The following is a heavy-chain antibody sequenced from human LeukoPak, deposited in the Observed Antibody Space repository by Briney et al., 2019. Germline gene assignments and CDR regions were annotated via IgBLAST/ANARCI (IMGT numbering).Heavy chain of an antibody. V-gene: IGHV4-38-2*01. CDR2: IYHSGNT. CDR3: GRGGEKQDDALDI. CDR1: GFSISTGCY. Sequence: SETLSLTCAVSGFSISTGCYWGWIRQPPGKGLEWIGIIYHSGNTYYNPSLKSRVTISVDTAKNQFALKVSTVPAADTAVYYCGRGGEKQDDALDIWGQGTMVTVSS. J-gene: IGHJ3*02. D-gene: IGHD3-10*01.